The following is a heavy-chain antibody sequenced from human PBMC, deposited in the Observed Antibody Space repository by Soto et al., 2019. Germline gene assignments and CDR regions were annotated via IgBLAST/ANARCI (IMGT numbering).Heavy chain of an antibody. Sequence: EVQLLESGGALVQPGGSLRLSCAASGVTFSSYAMSWVRQAPGKGLEWVSGISGSGGSTDYGDSVKGRFTISRDNSKNTLYLQMNGLRAEDTAVYYCPKGLDIVLLPTTMGFDYWGQGALVTVSS. J-gene: IGHJ4*02. CDR1: GVTFSSYA. CDR3: PKGLDIVLLPTTMGFDY. V-gene: IGHV3-23*01. D-gene: IGHD2-2*03. CDR2: ISGSGGST.